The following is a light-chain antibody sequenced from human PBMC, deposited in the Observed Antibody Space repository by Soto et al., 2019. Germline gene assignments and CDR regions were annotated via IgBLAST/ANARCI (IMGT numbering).Light chain of an antibody. CDR1: QGIGNY. V-gene: IGKV1-27*01. J-gene: IGKJ1*01. Sequence: DIQMTQSPSSLSASIGDRVTITCRASQGIGNYLAWYQQKPGEVPKLLIYAASSLQSGVPSRFSGSGSGTDFTLTIRGLQPEDVATYYCQKYNGALWAFGQGTKVEVK. CDR2: AAS. CDR3: QKYNGALWA.